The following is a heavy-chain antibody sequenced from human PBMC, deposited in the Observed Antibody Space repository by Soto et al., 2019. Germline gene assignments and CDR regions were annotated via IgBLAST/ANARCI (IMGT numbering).Heavy chain of an antibody. CDR2: MNPNSGNT. CDR1: GYTFTSYD. J-gene: IGHJ6*02. Sequence: ASVKVSCKASGYTFTSYDINWVRQATGQGLELMGWMNPNSGNTGYAQKFQGRVTMTRNTSKSIAYLQMNSLKTEDTAVYYCTRLPELPFRHYYYYYGMDVWGQGTTVTVSS. V-gene: IGHV1-8*01. CDR3: TRLPELPFRHYYYYYGMDV. D-gene: IGHD1-26*01.